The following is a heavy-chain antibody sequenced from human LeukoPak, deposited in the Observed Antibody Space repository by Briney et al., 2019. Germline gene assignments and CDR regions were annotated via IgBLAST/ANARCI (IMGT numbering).Heavy chain of an antibody. Sequence: PSETLSLTCTVSGGSISSYYWSWIRQPPGKGLEWIGYIYYSRSTNYNPSLKSRVTISVDTSKNQFSLKLSSVTAADTAVYYCARLGTTNWFDPWGQGTLVTVSS. CDR3: ARLGTTNWFDP. V-gene: IGHV4-59*01. CDR2: IYYSRST. CDR1: GGSISSYY. D-gene: IGHD4-17*01. J-gene: IGHJ5*02.